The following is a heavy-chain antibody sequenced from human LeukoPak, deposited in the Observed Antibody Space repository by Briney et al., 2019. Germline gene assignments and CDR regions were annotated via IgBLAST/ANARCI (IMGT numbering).Heavy chain of an antibody. Sequence: GASVKVSCKASGYTFTGYYMHWVRQAPGQGLEWMGWINPNSGGTNYAQKFQGRVTMTRDTSISTAYMGLSRLRSDDTAVYYCARDRSGGSAHSQYYYYGMDVWGQGTTVTVSS. CDR3: ARDRSGGSAHSQYYYYGMDV. D-gene: IGHD2-15*01. CDR1: GYTFTGYY. V-gene: IGHV1-2*02. CDR2: INPNSGGT. J-gene: IGHJ6*02.